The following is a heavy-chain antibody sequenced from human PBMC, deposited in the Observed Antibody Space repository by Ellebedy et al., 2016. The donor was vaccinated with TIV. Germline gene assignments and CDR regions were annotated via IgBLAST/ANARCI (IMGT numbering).Heavy chain of an antibody. Sequence: SETLSLTCSVSSGSITSGNYSWVWIRQPPGRGLEWIGTISYRGSSDYAPSLKSRVSISVHTTMDQFSLKLSSVTAADSAVYFCAASISVAGGIDHWGQGTLVTVSS. CDR2: ISYRGSS. CDR3: AASISVAGGIDH. D-gene: IGHD6-19*01. CDR1: SGSITSGNYS. J-gene: IGHJ5*02. V-gene: IGHV4-39*01.